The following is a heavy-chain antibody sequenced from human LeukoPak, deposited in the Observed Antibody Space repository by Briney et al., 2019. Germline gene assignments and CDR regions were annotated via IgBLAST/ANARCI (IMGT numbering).Heavy chain of an antibody. J-gene: IGHJ5*02. D-gene: IGHD2-2*01. CDR3: ARDLSSTSFSRFDP. CDR1: GFTFGSYA. Sequence: GRSLRLSCAASGFTFGSYAMHWVRQAPGKGLEWVAVISYDGSNKYYADSVKGRFTISRDNSKNALYLQMNCLRAEDTAVYYCARDLSSTSFSRFDPWGQGTLVTVSS. V-gene: IGHV3-30-3*01. CDR2: ISYDGSNK.